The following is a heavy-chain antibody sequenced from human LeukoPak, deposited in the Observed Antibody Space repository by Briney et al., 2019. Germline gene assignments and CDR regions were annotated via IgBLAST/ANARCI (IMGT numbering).Heavy chain of an antibody. D-gene: IGHD2-2*01. V-gene: IGHV3-7*01. J-gene: IGHJ4*02. CDR2: INQDGSEK. Sequence: GSLRLSCGASGFTFDDYWMSWVRQAPGQGLEWVANINQDGSEKYYLDSAKGRFAISRDNARNSLYLQVNSLRAEDTAVYYCARGGTSGYSSTRHFWGGNYYFDYWGQGSLVTVSS. CDR1: GFTFDDYW. CDR3: ARGGTSGYSSTRHFWGGNYYFDY.